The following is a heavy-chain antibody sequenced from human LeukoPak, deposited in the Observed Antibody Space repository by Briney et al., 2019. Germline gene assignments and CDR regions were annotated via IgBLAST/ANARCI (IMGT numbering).Heavy chain of an antibody. CDR1: GDSMNSGSYF. CDR2: IYSSGST. CDR3: ARVGGDYSYYYMDV. V-gene: IGHV4-61*09. J-gene: IGHJ6*03. D-gene: IGHD2-21*01. Sequence: SETLSLTCTVSGDSMNSGSYFWNWIRQPAGKGLEFIGHIYSSGSTHYNPSLKSRVTISVDTSKNQISLKLSSMTAADTPVYYCARVGGDYSYYYMDVWGKGTSVTVSS.